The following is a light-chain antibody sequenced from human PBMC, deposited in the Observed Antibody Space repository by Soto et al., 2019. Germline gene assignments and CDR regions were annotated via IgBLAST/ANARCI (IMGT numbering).Light chain of an antibody. V-gene: IGLV2-8*01. J-gene: IGLJ3*02. CDR3: SSSAGIYHYLV. CDR2: EVN. CDR1: SSDIGGYNS. Sequence: QSVLTQPPSASGSPGQSVTIYCTGTSSDIGGYNSVSWYQQHPGKAPRRMIYEVNKRPSGVPDRFYGSKSGYTASLTVSGLQTEDEAFYDCSSSAGIYHYLVFGGGTKVTVL.